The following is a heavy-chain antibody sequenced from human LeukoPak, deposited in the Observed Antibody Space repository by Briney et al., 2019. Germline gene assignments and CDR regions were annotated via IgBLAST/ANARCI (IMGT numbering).Heavy chain of an antibody. Sequence: GGSLRLSCAASGFSFTSYGIIWVRQAPGKGLEWVSGISGSGGSTYNADSVKGRFTISRDNSKNTLFLQMNSLRAEDTAAYYCAKSTSSWYGGPFDLWGRGTMVTVSS. CDR2: ISGSGGST. V-gene: IGHV3-23*01. J-gene: IGHJ3*01. D-gene: IGHD6-13*01. CDR3: AKSTSSWYGGPFDL. CDR1: GFSFTSYG.